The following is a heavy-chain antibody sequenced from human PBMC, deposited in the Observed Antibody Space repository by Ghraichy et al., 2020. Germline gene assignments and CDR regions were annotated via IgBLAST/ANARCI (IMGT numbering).Heavy chain of an antibody. V-gene: IGHV3-21*01. D-gene: IGHD5-18*01. CDR2: ISSSSSSI. J-gene: IGHJ4*02. CDR3: ARGVGYRYGTFEY. CDR1: GFTFSSYS. Sequence: GGSLRLSCAASGFTFSSYSMNWVRQAPGKGLEWVSSISSSSSSIYYADSVKGRFTISRDNAKNSLYLQMNSLRAEDTAVYYCARGVGYRYGTFEYWGQGTLVTSSP.